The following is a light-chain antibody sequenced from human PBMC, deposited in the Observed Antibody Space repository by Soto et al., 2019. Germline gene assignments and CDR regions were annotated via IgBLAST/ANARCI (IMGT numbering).Light chain of an antibody. CDR3: QQHYHWPPIT. Sequence: EFVLTQSPGTRPWSPPPRPPLSCRARQSVSSSYLAGYQQKPGQAPRRLLFGASCRATGIPDGFSGSGSGTDFTLTISRREPEDFTTYYCQQHYHWPPITFGQGTRLEIK. CDR2: GAS. J-gene: IGKJ5*01. CDR1: QSVSSSY. V-gene: IGKV3-20*01.